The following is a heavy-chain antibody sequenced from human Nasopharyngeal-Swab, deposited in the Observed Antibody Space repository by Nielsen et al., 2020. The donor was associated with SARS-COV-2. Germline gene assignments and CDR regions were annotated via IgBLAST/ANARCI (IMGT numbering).Heavy chain of an antibody. CDR2: LYWNDDN. V-gene: IGHV2-5*01. CDR1: GFSLGTTKTG. CDR3: VRSSGWRLDS. J-gene: IGHJ4*02. Sequence: SGPTLVKPTQTLTLTCTFSGFSLGTTKTGVHWIRQPPRKAPEWLAPLYWNDDNRYSPSLRTRITITKDTSKNQVVLTMTNMDPSDTATYSCVRSSGWRLDSWGQGSLVTVSS. D-gene: IGHD6-25*01.